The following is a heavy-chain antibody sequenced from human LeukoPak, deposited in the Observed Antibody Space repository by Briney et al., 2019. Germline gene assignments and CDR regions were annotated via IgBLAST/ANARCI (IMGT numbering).Heavy chain of an antibody. CDR2: INHSGST. J-gene: IGHJ6*02. CDR3: AREGYCSSTSCYRKARGNYYGMDV. CDR1: GGSISSYY. Sequence: SETLSLTCTVSGGSISSYYWSWIRQPPGKGLEWIGEINHSGSTNYNPSLKSRVTISVDTSKNQFSLKLSSVTAADTAVYYCAREGYCSSTSCYRKARGNYYGMDVWGQGTTVTVSS. V-gene: IGHV4-34*01. D-gene: IGHD2-2*01.